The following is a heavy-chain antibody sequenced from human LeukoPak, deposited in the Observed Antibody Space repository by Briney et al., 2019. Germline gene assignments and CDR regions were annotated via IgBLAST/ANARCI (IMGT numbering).Heavy chain of an antibody. CDR1: GGSFSGYY. V-gene: IGHV4-34*01. CDR3: ARHYYGSGRRDY. CDR2: INHSGST. J-gene: IGHJ4*02. Sequence: SETLSLTCAVYGGSFSGYYWSWIRQPPGKGLEWIGEINHSGSTNYNPSLKGRVTISVDTSKNQFSLKLTSVTAADTALYYCARHYYGSGRRDYWGQGTLVTVSS. D-gene: IGHD3-10*01.